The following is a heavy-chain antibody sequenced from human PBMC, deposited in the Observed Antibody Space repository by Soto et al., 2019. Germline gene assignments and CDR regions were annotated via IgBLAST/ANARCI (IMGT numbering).Heavy chain of an antibody. V-gene: IGHV4-31*03. CDR2: IYYSGST. D-gene: IGHD3-9*01. CDR3: ARDRTQYYDILTGYYRRGYYYGMDV. Sequence: PSETLSLTCTVSGGSISSGGYYWSWIRQHPGKGLEWIGYIYYSGSTYYNPSLKSRVTISVDTSKNQFSLKLSSVTAADTAVYYCARDRTQYYDILTGYYRRGYYYGMDVWGQGTTVTVSS. J-gene: IGHJ6*02. CDR1: GGSISSGGYY.